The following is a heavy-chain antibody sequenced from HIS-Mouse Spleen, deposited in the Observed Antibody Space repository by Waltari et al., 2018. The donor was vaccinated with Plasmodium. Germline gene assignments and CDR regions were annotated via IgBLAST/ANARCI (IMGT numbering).Heavy chain of an antibody. J-gene: IGHJ4*02. CDR2: ISWNSGSI. CDR1: GFTFVDSA. D-gene: IGHD3-10*01. V-gene: IGHV3-9*01. CDR3: AKGSMVDY. Sequence: EVQLVESGGGLVQPGRSLRLACAASGFTFVDSAMHWVRQAPGKGLEWVSGISWNSGSIGYADSVKGRFTISRDNAKNSLYLQMNSLRAEDTALYYCAKGSMVDYWGQGTLVTVSS.